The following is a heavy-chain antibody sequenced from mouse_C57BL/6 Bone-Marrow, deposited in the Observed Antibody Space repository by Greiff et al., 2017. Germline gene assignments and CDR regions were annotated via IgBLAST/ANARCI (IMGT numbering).Heavy chain of an antibody. V-gene: IGHV1-50*01. Sequence: QVQLQQPGAELVKPGASVKLSCKASGYTFTSYWMQWVKQRPGQGLEWIGEIDPSGSYTNYNQKFKGKATLTVDTSSSTAYMQLSSLTSEDSAVYYGARSPYGYGSSWFAYWGQGTLVTVSA. J-gene: IGHJ3*01. CDR2: IDPSGSYT. CDR1: GYTFTSYW. CDR3: ARSPYGYGSSWFAY. D-gene: IGHD1-1*01.